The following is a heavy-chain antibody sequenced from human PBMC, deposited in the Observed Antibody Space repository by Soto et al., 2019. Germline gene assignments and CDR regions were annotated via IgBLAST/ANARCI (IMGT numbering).Heavy chain of an antibody. CDR2: TGYTSKWYN. V-gene: IGHV6-1*01. Sequence: QVQLQQSGPGLVKPSQTLSLTCAISGGSISTNNVAWNWIRQSPSGGLEWLGRTGYTSKWYNDYAVSVRSRITINPDTSKNQFSLQLNSVTLDDTAVYYCARGKYSAFDYWGQGTLVTVSS. CDR3: ARGKYSAFDY. CDR1: GGSISTNNVA. J-gene: IGHJ4*02. D-gene: IGHD5-18*01.